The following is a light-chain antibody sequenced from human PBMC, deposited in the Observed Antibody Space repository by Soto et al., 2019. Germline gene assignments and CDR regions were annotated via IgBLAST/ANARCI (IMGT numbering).Light chain of an antibody. CDR3: ISYTGSSSYV. J-gene: IGLJ1*01. V-gene: IGLV2-14*01. Sequence: QSVLTQPASVSGSPGQSITISCTGTSSDVGGYNYVSWYQRHPGKAPKVMMYDVTNRPSGVSNRFSASKSGNTASLTISGLQAEDEADYYCISYTGSSSYVFGTGTKLTVL. CDR2: DVT. CDR1: SSDVGGYNY.